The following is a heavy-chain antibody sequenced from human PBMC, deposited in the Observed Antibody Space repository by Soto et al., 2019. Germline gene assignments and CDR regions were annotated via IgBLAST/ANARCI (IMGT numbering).Heavy chain of an antibody. CDR2: IIPIFGTA. CDR3: ARDRSVKYSGYDLWCLDY. Sequence: QVQLVQSGAEVKKPGSSVKVSCKASGGTFSSYAISWVRQAPGQGLEWMGGIIPIFGTANYAQKFQGRVTFTADESTSTAYMELSSLRSEDTAVYYCARDRSVKYSGYDLWCLDYWGQGTLVTVSS. D-gene: IGHD5-12*01. V-gene: IGHV1-69*01. CDR1: GGTFSSYA. J-gene: IGHJ4*02.